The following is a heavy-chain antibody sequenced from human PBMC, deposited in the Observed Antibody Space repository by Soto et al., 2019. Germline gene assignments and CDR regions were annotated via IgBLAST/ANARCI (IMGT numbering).Heavy chain of an antibody. D-gene: IGHD3-16*01. J-gene: IGHJ3*02. CDR3: ARGLIKLAGGAFDI. V-gene: IGHV3-33*01. CDR2: IWYDGSNE. CDR1: GFTFSSYG. Sequence: HPGGSLRLSCAASGFTFSSYGMHWVRQAPGKGLEWVAVIWYDGSNEDYADSVKGRFSISRDNSKNTLYLQMSSLRADDTAVYYCARGLIKLAGGAFDIWGQGTMVTVSS.